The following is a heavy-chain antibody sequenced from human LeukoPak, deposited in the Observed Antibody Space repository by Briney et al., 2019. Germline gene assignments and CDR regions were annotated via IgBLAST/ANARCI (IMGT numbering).Heavy chain of an antibody. CDR1: GFTFSDHF. J-gene: IGHJ4*02. V-gene: IGHV3-72*01. CDR3: ARVGSVARSDYLDY. D-gene: IGHD5-12*01. Sequence: GGSLRLSCAASGFTFSDHFLDWVRQAPGKGLEWVGRSRNKAKSYTTEYAASVQGRITIERDDSTNSLYLQMNSLKTEDPAVYYCARVGSVARSDYLDYWGQGTLVTVSS. CDR2: SRNKAKSYTT.